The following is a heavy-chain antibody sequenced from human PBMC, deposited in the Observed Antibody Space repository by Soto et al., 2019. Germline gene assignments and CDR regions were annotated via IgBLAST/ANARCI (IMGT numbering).Heavy chain of an antibody. D-gene: IGHD3-10*01. Sequence: QVQLQESGPGLVKPSETLSLSCTVSGGSISSYYWSWFRQSPGKRMEWIGYVHHSWGSSYNPSLQSRVAISLDTSKSQFSLKVTSVTATDTAVYYCARQGFGPLHGLVDVWGQGTPVTVSS. CDR3: ARQGFGPLHGLVDV. V-gene: IGHV4-59*08. J-gene: IGHJ6*02. CDR2: VHHSWGS. CDR1: GGSISSYY.